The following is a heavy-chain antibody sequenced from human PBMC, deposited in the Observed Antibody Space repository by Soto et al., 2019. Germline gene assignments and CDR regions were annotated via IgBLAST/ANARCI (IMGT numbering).Heavy chain of an antibody. CDR2: FSGSGGST. Sequence: GGSLRLSSAASGFTFSSYAMSWVRQAPGKGLEWVSAFSGSGGSTYYADSVKGRFTISRDNSKNTLYLQMNSLRAEDTAVYYCAKDGFPYYYDSSGPDAFDIWGQGTMVTVSS. CDR3: AKDGFPYYYDSSGPDAFDI. V-gene: IGHV3-23*01. J-gene: IGHJ3*02. D-gene: IGHD3-22*01. CDR1: GFTFSSYA.